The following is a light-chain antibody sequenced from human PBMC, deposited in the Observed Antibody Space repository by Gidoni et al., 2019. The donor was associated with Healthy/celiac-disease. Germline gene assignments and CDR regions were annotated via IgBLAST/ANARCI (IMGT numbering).Light chain of an antibody. CDR1: QSISSY. CDR3: QQCYSYPWT. CDR2: AAS. V-gene: IGKV1-8*01. Sequence: NLTTHSPSSFSASTGDRVTTTWRASQSISSYLAWYQQKPGKAPKLLIYAASSLQSGVPSRFSGSGSGTDFTLTISCLQSEDFATYYCQQCYSYPWTFGQGTKVEIK. J-gene: IGKJ1*01.